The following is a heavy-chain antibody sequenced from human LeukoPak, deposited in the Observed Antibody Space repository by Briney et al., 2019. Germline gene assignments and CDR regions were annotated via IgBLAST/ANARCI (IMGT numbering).Heavy chain of an antibody. CDR2: ISGSGGST. CDR1: GFTFSSYA. CDR3: APGKWLLPYFQH. V-gene: IGHV3-23*01. D-gene: IGHD6-19*01. Sequence: GGSLRLSCAASGFTFSSYAMSWVRQAPGKGLEWVSAISGSGGSTYYADSVKGRFTISRDNSKNTLYLQMNSLRAEDTAVYYCAPGKWLLPYFQHWGQGTLVTVSS. J-gene: IGHJ1*01.